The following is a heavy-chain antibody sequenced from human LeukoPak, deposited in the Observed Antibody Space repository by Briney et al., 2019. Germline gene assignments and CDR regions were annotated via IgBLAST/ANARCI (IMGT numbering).Heavy chain of an antibody. Sequence: GESLKISCKASGYSFTNYWIGWVRQMPGKGLEWMGIIYPGDSDTRYSPSFQGQVTISADKPISTAYLQRSSLQASDTAIYYCATYAGSSSKYFRDWGQGTLVTVSS. J-gene: IGHJ1*01. D-gene: IGHD3-10*01. V-gene: IGHV5-51*01. CDR1: GYSFTNYW. CDR3: ATYAGSSSKYFRD. CDR2: IYPGDSDT.